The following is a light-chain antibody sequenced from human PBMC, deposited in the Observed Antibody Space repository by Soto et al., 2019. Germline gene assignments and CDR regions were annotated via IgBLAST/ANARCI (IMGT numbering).Light chain of an antibody. J-gene: IGLJ3*02. CDR2: EVS. CDR1: SSDVGGYNY. V-gene: IGLV2-14*01. Sequence: QSALTQPASVSGSPGQSITISCTGTSSDVGGYNYVSWYQQNPGKAPKLMIYEVSNRPSGVSNRFSGSKSGNTASLTISGLQAEDEADYYCSSYTSGPAWVFGGGTKLTVL. CDR3: SSYTSGPAWV.